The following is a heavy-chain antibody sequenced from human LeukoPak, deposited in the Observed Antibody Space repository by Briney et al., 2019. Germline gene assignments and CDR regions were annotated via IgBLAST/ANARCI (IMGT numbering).Heavy chain of an antibody. CDR1: GFTFSDYY. CDR2: ISSSGSTI. Sequence: GGSLRLSCAASGFTFSDYYMSWIRQAPGEGLEWVSYISSSGSTIYYADSVKGRFTISRDNAKNSLYLQMNSLRAEDTAVYYCARGPYDYVWGSYRRDYFDYWGQGTLVTVSS. D-gene: IGHD3-16*02. CDR3: ARGPYDYVWGSYRRDYFDY. J-gene: IGHJ4*02. V-gene: IGHV3-11*04.